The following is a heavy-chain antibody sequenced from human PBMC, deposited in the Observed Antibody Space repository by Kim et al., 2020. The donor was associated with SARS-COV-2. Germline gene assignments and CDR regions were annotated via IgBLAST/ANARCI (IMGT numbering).Heavy chain of an antibody. Sequence: MYYADSVNVRFTVSRDNAKNSLYLQMDSLRDEDTAVYYCARDSSTTPGDYWGQGTLVTVSS. CDR2: M. V-gene: IGHV3-48*02. J-gene: IGHJ4*02. D-gene: IGHD4-17*01. CDR3: ARDSSTTPGDY.